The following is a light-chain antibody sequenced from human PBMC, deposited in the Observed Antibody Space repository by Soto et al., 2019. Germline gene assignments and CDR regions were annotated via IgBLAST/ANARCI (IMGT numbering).Light chain of an antibody. Sequence: EIVLTQSPGTLSLSPGERATLSCRASQSVSSSYLAWYQQKPGQAPRLLIYGATSRGTGIPDRFSGSGSGTDFTLTIRRLEPEDFAVYYCQQYGSSPRTFGQGTKEEIK. V-gene: IGKV3-20*01. CDR2: GAT. J-gene: IGKJ1*01. CDR3: QQYGSSPRT. CDR1: QSVSSSY.